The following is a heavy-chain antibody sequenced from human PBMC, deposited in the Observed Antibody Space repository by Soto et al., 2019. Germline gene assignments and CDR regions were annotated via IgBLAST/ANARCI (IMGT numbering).Heavy chain of an antibody. CDR3: ARKEYYYDSSGYYHDDFDI. J-gene: IGHJ3*02. Sequence: GGSVRRSCAASGFTFSSYWMHWVRQAPGKGLVWVSRINSDGSSTSYADSVKGRFTISRDNAKNTLYLQMNSLRAEDTAVYYCARKEYYYDSSGYYHDDFDIQGPVTMGPVSS. CDR1: GFTFSSYW. D-gene: IGHD3-22*01. CDR2: INSDGSST. V-gene: IGHV3-74*01.